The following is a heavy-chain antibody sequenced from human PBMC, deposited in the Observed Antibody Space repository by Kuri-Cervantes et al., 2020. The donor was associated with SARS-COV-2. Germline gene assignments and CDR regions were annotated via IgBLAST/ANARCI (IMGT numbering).Heavy chain of an antibody. D-gene: IGHD2-8*01. CDR3: AKDRVGVHDF. CDR1: GFTFSSYS. CDR2: ISNDGKNK. Sequence: GGSLRLSCAASGFTFSSYSMNWVRQAPGKGLEWVAVISNDGKNKKCIASGKGRFTISRDNSQNTLYLQMKSLTSEDTAMYYCAKDRVGVHDFWGQGTLVTVSS. J-gene: IGHJ4*02. V-gene: IGHV3-30*18.